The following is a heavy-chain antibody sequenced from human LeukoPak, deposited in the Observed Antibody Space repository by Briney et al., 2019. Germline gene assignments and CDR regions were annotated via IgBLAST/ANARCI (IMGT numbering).Heavy chain of an antibody. CDR2: ISAYNGNT. CDR3: ARDWSSYYDILTGSNWFDP. V-gene: IGHV1-18*01. Sequence: GASVKVSCKASGYTFTSYGISWVRQAPGQGLEWMGWISAYNGNTNYAQKLQGRVTMTTDTSTSTAYMELRSLRSDDTAVYYCARDWSSYYDILTGSNWFDPWGQGTLVTVSS. D-gene: IGHD3-9*01. CDR1: GYTFTSYG. J-gene: IGHJ5*02.